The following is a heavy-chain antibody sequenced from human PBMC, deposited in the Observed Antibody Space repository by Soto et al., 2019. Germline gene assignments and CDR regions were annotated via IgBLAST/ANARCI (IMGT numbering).Heavy chain of an antibody. V-gene: IGHV1-2*02. D-gene: IGHD6-19*01. CDR3: AREWFGSGWYFRGGLVH. J-gene: IGHJ4*02. CDR1: GYTFTGYY. Sequence: ASVKVSCKASGYTFTGYYMHWVRQAPGQGLEWMGWINPNSGGTNYAQKFQGRVTMTRDTSISTAYMELSRLRSDDTAVYYCAREWFGSGWYFRGGLVHWGKGTLVTASS. CDR2: INPNSGGT.